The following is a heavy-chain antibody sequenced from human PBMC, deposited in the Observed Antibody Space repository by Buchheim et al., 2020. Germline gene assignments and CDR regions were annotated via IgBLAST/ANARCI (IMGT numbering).Heavy chain of an antibody. CDR1: GFTFSSYA. CDR2: ISSGSTRI. J-gene: IGHJ4*02. V-gene: IGHV3-48*02. Sequence: EVQLVESGGGLVQPGGSLRLSCAASGFTFSSYAMSWVRQAPGKGLEWVSYISSGSTRIFYADSVKGRFTISRDNAKNSLYLQMNSLRDDDTAVYYCARDGQRGYDCDYWGQGTL. CDR3: ARDGQRGYDCDY. D-gene: IGHD5-12*01.